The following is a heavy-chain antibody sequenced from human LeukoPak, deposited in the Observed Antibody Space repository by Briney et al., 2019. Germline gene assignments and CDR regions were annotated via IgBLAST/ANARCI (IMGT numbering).Heavy chain of an antibody. J-gene: IGHJ4*02. V-gene: IGHV3-9*01. CDR2: ISWNSGSI. Sequence: GGSLRLSCAASGFTFDDYAMHWVRQAPGKGLEWVSGISWNSGSIGYADSVKGRFTISRDNAKNSLYLQMNSLRAEDTALYYCAKESSGYSGYDPFDYWGQGTLVTVSS. D-gene: IGHD5-12*01. CDR1: GFTFDDYA. CDR3: AKESSGYSGYDPFDY.